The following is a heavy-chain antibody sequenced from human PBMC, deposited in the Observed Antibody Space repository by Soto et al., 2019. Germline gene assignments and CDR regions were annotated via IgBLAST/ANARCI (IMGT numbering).Heavy chain of an antibody. CDR3: AREVELVNWFDH. CDR1: GFTFSSYS. Sequence: GGALRLSCAASGFTFSSYSMNWGRQAPGKGLEWVSYISSSSSTIYYADSVKGRFTISRDNVKNSLYLQMNSLRAEDTAVYYCAREVELVNWFDHWGQGTLVTVSS. J-gene: IGHJ5*02. CDR2: ISSSSSTI. V-gene: IGHV3-48*01. D-gene: IGHD2-21*01.